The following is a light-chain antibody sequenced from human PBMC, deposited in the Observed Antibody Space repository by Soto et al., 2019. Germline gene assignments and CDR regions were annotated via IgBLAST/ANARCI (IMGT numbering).Light chain of an antibody. CDR2: KAS. V-gene: IGKV1-5*03. Sequence: IQMTQSPSTLSASVGDRVTFTCRASKTISTWLAWYQQKPGEAPKLLLYKASTLEVGVPSRLSASGSGTEFTLNINTLQPADFATYYCQQYNSYPWTFGQGTKV. J-gene: IGKJ1*01. CDR1: KTISTW. CDR3: QQYNSYPWT.